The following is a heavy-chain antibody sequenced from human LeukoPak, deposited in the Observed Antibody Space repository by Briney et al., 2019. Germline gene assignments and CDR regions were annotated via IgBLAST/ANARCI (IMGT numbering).Heavy chain of an antibody. V-gene: IGHV4-59*12. CDR1: GGSISSYY. J-gene: IGHJ5*02. CDR3: ARDSGTTGEVKFDP. Sequence: SETLSLTCTVSGGSISSYYWSWIRQPPGKGLEWIGYIYYSGSTNYNPSLKSRVTISIDTSKNQFSLKLTSVTAADTAVYYCARDSGTTGEVKFDPWGQGTLVTVSS. CDR2: IYYSGST. D-gene: IGHD3-10*01.